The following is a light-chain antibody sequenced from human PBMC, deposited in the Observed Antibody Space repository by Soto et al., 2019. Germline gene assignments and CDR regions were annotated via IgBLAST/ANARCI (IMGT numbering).Light chain of an antibody. Sequence: EIVLTQSPGSLSLSPGERATLSCRASQSVDSSFFAWYQKKPGQAPRLLIYGASKRATGIPDRFSGSGSGKDFTLTISSLETEDFAVYYCQQYVSSVTFGQGTKVEIK. V-gene: IGKV3-20*01. CDR1: QSVDSSF. CDR3: QQYVSSVT. CDR2: GAS. J-gene: IGKJ1*01.